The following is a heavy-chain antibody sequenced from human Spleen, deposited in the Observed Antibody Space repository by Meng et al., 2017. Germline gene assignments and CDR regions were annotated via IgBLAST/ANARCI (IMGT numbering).Heavy chain of an antibody. D-gene: IGHD4-11*01. J-gene: IGHJ4*02. CDR1: VASFSDYY. Sequence: RQQLAPRQFKPQPTLSRLCVCSVASFSDYYWRWLRPPPGKALWWTGEINQSGSTNYNPSIESRATLAEDSSQNNLSLKLSSVTAADSAVYYCARGPTTMAPDFDYWGQGTLVTVSS. CDR3: ARGPTTMAPDFDY. CDR2: INQSGST. V-gene: IGHV4-34*01.